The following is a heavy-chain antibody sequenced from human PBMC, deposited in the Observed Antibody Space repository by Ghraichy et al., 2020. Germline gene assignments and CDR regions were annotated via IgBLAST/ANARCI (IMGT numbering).Heavy chain of an antibody. V-gene: IGHV3-74*01. Sequence: GGSLRLSCAASGFTFSNYWMHWVRQAPGKGLVWVSRINSDGSSTSYADSVKGRFTISRDNAKNTLYLQMSSLRAEDTAVYYCARVSASGTYVSAFNIWGQGTMVTVSS. J-gene: IGHJ3*02. CDR1: GFTFSNYW. CDR2: INSDGSST. CDR3: ARVSASGTYVSAFNI. D-gene: IGHD1-26*01.